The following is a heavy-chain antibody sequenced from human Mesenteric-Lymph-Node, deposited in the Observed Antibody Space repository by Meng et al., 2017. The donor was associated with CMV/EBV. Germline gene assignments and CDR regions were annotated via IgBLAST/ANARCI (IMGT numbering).Heavy chain of an antibody. V-gene: IGHV3-7*01. D-gene: IGHD4-23*01. CDR3: ARDVDYGGNRAMGAFDI. CDR2: MNQDASEK. CDR1: GFNLNRFW. J-gene: IGHJ3*02. Sequence: GESLKISCAASGFNLNRFWMTWVRQAPGRGLEWVANMNQDASEKFYVDSVKGRFAISRDNAKNSLYLQMNNLRAGDTAVYYCARDVDYGGNRAMGAFDIWGQGTTVTVSS.